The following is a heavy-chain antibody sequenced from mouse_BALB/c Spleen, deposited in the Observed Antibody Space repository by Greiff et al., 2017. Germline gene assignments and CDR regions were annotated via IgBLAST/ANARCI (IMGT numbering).Heavy chain of an antibody. CDR2: INPYNDGT. CDR3: AREGENDYDFDY. Sequence: EVKLVESGPELVKPGASVKMSCKASGYTFTSYVMHWVKQKPGQGLEWIGYINPYNDGTKYNEKFKGKATLTSDKSSSTAYMELSSLTSEDSAVYYCAREGENDYDFDYWGQGTTLTVSS. D-gene: IGHD2-4*01. V-gene: IGHV1-14*01. J-gene: IGHJ2*01. CDR1: GYTFTSYV.